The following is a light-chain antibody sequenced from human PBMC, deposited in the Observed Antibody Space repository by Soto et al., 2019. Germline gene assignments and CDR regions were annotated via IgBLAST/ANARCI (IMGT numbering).Light chain of an antibody. CDR1: QSVSID. V-gene: IGKV3-15*01. J-gene: IGKJ4*01. CDR3: QQYYSTPLT. Sequence: EIVMTQSPATVPVSPGERVTLSCRASQSVSIDLAWYQQKPGQAPRLLIYGASTRATDIPATFTGCGSGTEFTLTISSLQAEDVAVYDCQQYYSTPLTVGGGTKVDIK. CDR2: GAS.